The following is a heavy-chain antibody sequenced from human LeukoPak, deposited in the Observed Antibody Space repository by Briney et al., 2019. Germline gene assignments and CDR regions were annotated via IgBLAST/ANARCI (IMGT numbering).Heavy chain of an antibody. J-gene: IGHJ4*02. CDR2: IKSKTDGGTT. CDR1: GFTFSNAW. CDR3: TTGDIVVVPAAAYYFDY. V-gene: IGHV3-15*01. Sequence: GGSLRLSCAASGFTFSNAWMSWVRQAPGKGLEWAGRIKSKTDGGTTDYAAPVKGRFTISRDDSKNTLYLQMNSLKTEDTAVYYCTTGDIVVVPAAAYYFDYWGQGTLVTVSS. D-gene: IGHD2-2*01.